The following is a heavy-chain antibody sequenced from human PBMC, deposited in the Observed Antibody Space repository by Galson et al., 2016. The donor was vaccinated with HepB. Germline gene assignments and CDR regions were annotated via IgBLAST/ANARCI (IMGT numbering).Heavy chain of an antibody. Sequence: SVKVSCKASGGTFSRYAITWVRQGPGQGLEWMGDIIDMFGTRNYAQKFKDRVTITADKSTSTVYMELSSLRSEDTALYYCVSDFGGGVTMVRGVSYYYHGMDFWGQGTPVTVSS. D-gene: IGHD3-10*01. J-gene: IGHJ6*02. CDR3: VSDFGGGVTMVRGVSYYYHGMDF. CDR2: IIDMFGTR. V-gene: IGHV1-69*06. CDR1: GGTFSRYA.